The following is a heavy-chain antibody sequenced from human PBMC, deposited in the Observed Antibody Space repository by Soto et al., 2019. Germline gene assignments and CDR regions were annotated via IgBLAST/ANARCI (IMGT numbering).Heavy chain of an antibody. CDR2: ISGSGGST. D-gene: IGHD3-3*01. CDR1: GFTFSSYA. J-gene: IGHJ6*02. Sequence: GGSLRLSCAASGFTFSSYAMSWVRQAPGKGLEWVSAISGSGGSTYYADSVKGRFTISRDNSKNTLYLQMNSLRAEDTAVHYCAKDAKRRITIFGVVDYYGMDVWGQGTTVTVSS. CDR3: AKDAKRRITIFGVVDYYGMDV. V-gene: IGHV3-23*01.